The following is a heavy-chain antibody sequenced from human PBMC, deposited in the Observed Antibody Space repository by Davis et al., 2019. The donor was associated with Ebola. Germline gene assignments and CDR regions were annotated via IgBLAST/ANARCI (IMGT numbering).Heavy chain of an antibody. J-gene: IGHJ6*04. CDR1: GYSFTDYY. CDR2: INPNSGGT. Sequence: AASVKVSCKTSGYSFTDYYIHWMRQAPGQGLEWMGRINPNSGGTNYAQKFQGRVTMTRDTSISTAYMELSRLRSDDTAVYYCARLGYYGSGGYGMDVWGKGTTVTVSS. V-gene: IGHV1-2*06. CDR3: ARLGYYGSGGYGMDV. D-gene: IGHD3-10*01.